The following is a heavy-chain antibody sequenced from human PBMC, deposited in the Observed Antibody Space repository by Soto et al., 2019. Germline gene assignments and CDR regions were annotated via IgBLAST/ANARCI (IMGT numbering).Heavy chain of an antibody. J-gene: IGHJ6*02. Sequence: GGSLRLSCAASGFTFSSYAMSWVRQAPGKGLEWVSAISGSGGSTYYADSVKGRFTISRDNSKNTLYLQMNSLRAEDTAVYYCAKSVERGRNYYYGMDVWGQGTTVTVSS. CDR3: AKSVERGRNYYYGMDV. D-gene: IGHD3-10*01. V-gene: IGHV3-23*01. CDR1: GFTFSSYA. CDR2: ISGSGGST.